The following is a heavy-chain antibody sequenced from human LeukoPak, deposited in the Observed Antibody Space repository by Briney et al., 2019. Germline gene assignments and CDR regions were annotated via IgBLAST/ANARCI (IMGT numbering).Heavy chain of an antibody. J-gene: IGHJ3*02. CDR1: GFTFSSYA. CDR3: AKDGRITMIVVVTAGDAFDI. D-gene: IGHD3-22*01. CDR2: ISGSGGST. Sequence: GGSLRLSCAASGFTFSSYAMSWVRQAPGKGLEWVSAISGSGGSTYYADSVKGRFTISRDNSKNTLYLQMNSLRAEDTAVYYCAKDGRITMIVVVTAGDAFDIWGQGTMVTVSS. V-gene: IGHV3-23*01.